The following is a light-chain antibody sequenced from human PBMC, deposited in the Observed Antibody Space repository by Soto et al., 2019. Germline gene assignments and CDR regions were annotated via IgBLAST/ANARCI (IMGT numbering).Light chain of an antibody. J-gene: IGKJ1*01. CDR3: QHFVNSLTWT. V-gene: IGKV3-20*01. CDR1: QSVSRTY. CDR2: GAS. Sequence: EIILAQSPGTLSLSPWERVTLSCRATQSVSRTYLIWYQQKPGQAPRLLIYGASSRATGVPDRFSGGGSGTDFTLTISRLEPEDFAVYYCQHFVNSLTWTFGQGTKVDTK.